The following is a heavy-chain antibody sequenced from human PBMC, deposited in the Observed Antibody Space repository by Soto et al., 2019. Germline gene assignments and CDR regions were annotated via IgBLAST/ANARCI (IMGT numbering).Heavy chain of an antibody. CDR2: ISKDGNDQ. V-gene: IGHV3-30*18. J-gene: IGHJ4*02. CDR3: AKDRWEFTRYFDS. Sequence: QVQLVESGGGVVQPGTSLRLSCAASGFTFSTYAMHWVRQAPGKGLEWVAMISKDGNDQYYADSVKGRFTVSRDNSKNTVSLQMHSLRPEDTAFYYCAKDRWEFTRYFDSGGQGTLVTVSS. D-gene: IGHD1-26*01. CDR1: GFTFSTYA.